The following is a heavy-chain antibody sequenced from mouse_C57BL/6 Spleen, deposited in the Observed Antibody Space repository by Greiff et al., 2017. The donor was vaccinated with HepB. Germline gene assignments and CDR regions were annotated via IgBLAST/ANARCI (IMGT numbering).Heavy chain of an antibody. Sequence: QVQLQQPGAELVKPGASVKLSCKASGYTFTSYWLHWVKQRPGQGLEWIGMIHPNSGSTNYNEKFKSKATLTVDKSSSTAYMQLSSLTSEDSAVYYCADSNYWYFDVWGTGTTVTVSS. CDR1: GYTFTSYW. V-gene: IGHV1-64*01. J-gene: IGHJ1*03. D-gene: IGHD2-5*01. CDR2: IHPNSGST. CDR3: ADSNYWYFDV.